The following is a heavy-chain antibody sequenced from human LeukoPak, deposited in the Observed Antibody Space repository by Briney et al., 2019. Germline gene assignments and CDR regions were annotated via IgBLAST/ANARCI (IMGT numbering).Heavy chain of an antibody. CDR1: GFTFSSYS. D-gene: IGHD3-9*01. CDR3: VSPYYDILTKDYYFDY. V-gene: IGHV3-48*02. J-gene: IGHJ4*02. Sequence: GGSLRLSCAASGFTFSSYSMNWVRQAPGKGREWVSYISSSSSTIYYADSVKGRFTISGDNAKNSLYLQMNSLRDEDTAVYYCVSPYYDILTKDYYFDYWGQGTLVTVSS. CDR2: ISSSSSTI.